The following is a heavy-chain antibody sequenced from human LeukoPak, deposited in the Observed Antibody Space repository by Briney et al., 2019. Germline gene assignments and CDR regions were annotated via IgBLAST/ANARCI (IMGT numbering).Heavy chain of an antibody. CDR3: ARKLGVVTAIPHFDY. V-gene: IGHV4-31*03. CDR2: IFYSGNI. D-gene: IGHD2-21*02. J-gene: IGHJ4*02. Sequence: SETLSLTCTVSGGSISSGSYSWNWIRQHPGKGLEWIGYIFYSGNIYYNPSLRSRVTISVDTSKNQFSLKLSSVTAADTAVYYCARKLGVVTAIPHFDYWGQGALVTVSS. CDR1: GGSISSGSYS.